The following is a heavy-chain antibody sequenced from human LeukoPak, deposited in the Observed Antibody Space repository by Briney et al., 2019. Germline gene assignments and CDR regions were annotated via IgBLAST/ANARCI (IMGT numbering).Heavy chain of an antibody. CDR1: GGTFSSYA. Sequence: SVKVSCKASGGTFSSYAISWVRQAPGQGLEWMGGIIPIFGTANYAQKFQGRVTITADESTSTAYMELSSLRSEDTAVYYCAVYYYDSSEDAFDIWGQGTMVTVSS. CDR2: IIPIFGTA. D-gene: IGHD3-22*01. CDR3: AVYYYDSSEDAFDI. J-gene: IGHJ3*02. V-gene: IGHV1-69*01.